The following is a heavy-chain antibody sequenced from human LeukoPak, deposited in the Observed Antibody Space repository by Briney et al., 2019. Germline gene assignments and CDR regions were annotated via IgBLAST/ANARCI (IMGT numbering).Heavy chain of an antibody. V-gene: IGHV3-53*01. J-gene: IGHJ4*02. D-gene: IGHD4-17*01. Sequence: GGSLRLSCAASGFTVITNDMTWVRHAPGNGLEWVSVLYSDGNTKYADSVQGRFTISRDNSKNTLYLEMNSLSPDDTAVYYCARTNPVYGDYDYWGQGTLVTVSS. CDR2: LYSDGNT. CDR3: ARTNPVYGDYDY. CDR1: GFTVITND.